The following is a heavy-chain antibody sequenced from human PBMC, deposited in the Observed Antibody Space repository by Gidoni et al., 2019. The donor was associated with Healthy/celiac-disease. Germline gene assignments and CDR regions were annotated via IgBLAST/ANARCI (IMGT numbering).Heavy chain of an antibody. J-gene: IGHJ4*02. CDR1: GFSPSNARMG. Sequence: QVTLKESGPVLVKPTETLTLTCTVSGFSPSNARMGVSWIRQPPEKALEWLAHIFSNDEKSYSTSLKSRLTIAKDTSKSQVVLTMTNMDPVDTATYYCARIRGSIAVAGTPFDYWGQGTLVTVSS. D-gene: IGHD6-19*01. CDR3: ARIRGSIAVAGTPFDY. CDR2: IFSNDEK. V-gene: IGHV2-26*01.